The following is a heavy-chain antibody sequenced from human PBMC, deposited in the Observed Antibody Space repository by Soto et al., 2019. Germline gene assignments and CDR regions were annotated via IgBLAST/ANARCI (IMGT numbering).Heavy chain of an antibody. J-gene: IGHJ4*02. Sequence: QVQLVESGGGVVQPGRSLRLSCAASGFTFSSYAMHWVRQAPGKGLEWVAVISYDGSNKYYADSVKGRFTISRDNSKNTLYLQMNSLRAEDTAVYYCARSHTYGDYEDYWGQGTLVTVSS. CDR3: ARSHTYGDYEDY. D-gene: IGHD4-17*01. CDR2: ISYDGSNK. V-gene: IGHV3-30-3*01. CDR1: GFTFSSYA.